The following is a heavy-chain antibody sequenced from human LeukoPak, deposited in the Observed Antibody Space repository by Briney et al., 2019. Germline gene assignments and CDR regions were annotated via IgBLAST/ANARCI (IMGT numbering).Heavy chain of an antibody. V-gene: IGHV3-9*01. CDR3: AKDQYSSSTFFDY. D-gene: IGHD6-13*01. CDR2: ISWNSGSI. Sequence: QAGGSLRLSCAASGFTFDDYAMHWVRQAPGKGLEWVSGISWNSGSIGYADSVKGRFTISRDNAKNSLYLQMNSLRAEDTALYCCAKDQYSSSTFFDYWGQGTLVTVSS. J-gene: IGHJ4*02. CDR1: GFTFDDYA.